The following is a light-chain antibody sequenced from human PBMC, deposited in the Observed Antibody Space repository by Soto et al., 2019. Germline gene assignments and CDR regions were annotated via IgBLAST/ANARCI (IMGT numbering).Light chain of an antibody. CDR2: DTS. V-gene: IGLV7-46*01. Sequence: QAVVTQELSLTVSPGGTVPLTCGSCTGDVTSGHYPYWFQQKPGQAPRTLIYDTSNKHSWTPARSSGSLLGGKAALTLSGAQPEDEAEYYSVLPDSGARLNYVFVTSAKVTDL. CDR3: VLPDSGARLNYV. CDR1: TGDVTSGHY. J-gene: IGLJ1*01.